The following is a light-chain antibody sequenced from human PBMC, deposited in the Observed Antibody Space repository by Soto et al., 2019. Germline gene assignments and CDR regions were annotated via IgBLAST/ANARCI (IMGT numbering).Light chain of an antibody. CDR1: QSISNS. V-gene: IGKV1-39*01. Sequence: DIQMTQSLSSLSASVGDTVTITCRASQSISNSLSWYQQKPGKAPKFLIYVASTLQRGLPSRFRVRGSGKDFTLTIITLQPEDVATYYSQQTFSPPYTFAQGTKLEIK. J-gene: IGKJ2*01. CDR3: QQTFSPPYT. CDR2: VAS.